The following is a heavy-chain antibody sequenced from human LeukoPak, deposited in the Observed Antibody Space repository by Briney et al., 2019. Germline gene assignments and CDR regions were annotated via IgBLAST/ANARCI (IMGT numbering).Heavy chain of an antibody. V-gene: IGHV3-74*01. Sequence: SGGSLRLSCEDPEFSFSSYWMHWVRAAPGGGRVWVSRLCPVGRSTSYADSVWGRFSLSRDNAKKTRYLQMNSVRAEDTAVYYCARVLKEADPWGQGTLVTVSS. CDR3: ARVLKEADP. CDR2: LCPVGRST. CDR1: EFSFSSYW. J-gene: IGHJ5*02.